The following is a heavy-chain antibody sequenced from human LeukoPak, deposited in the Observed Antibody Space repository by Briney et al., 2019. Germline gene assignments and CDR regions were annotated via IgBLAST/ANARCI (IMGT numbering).Heavy chain of an antibody. CDR3: ARDIHSTLWFDMASVGMDV. V-gene: IGHV1-3*01. J-gene: IGHJ6*02. CDR2: INAGNGNT. Sequence: ASVKVSCKASGGTFSSYAISWVRQAPGQRLEWMGWINAGNGNTKYSQKFQGRVTITRDTSASTAYMELSSLRSEDTAVYYCARDIHSTLWFDMASVGMDVWGQGTTVTVSS. CDR1: GGTFSSYA. D-gene: IGHD3-10*01.